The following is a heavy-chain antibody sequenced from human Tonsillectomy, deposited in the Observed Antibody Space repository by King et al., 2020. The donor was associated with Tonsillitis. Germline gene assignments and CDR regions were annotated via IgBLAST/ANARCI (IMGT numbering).Heavy chain of an antibody. D-gene: IGHD6-19*01. CDR3: ARGSRGGWSPFDY. CDR1: GGSISSSY. CDR2: IYDDGGT. Sequence: VQLQESGPGLVKTSETLSLTCTVSGGSISSSYWSWIRQSPGKGLEWIGYIYDDGGTNYNPSLKSRLVISLDTSKNQFSLKLSSVAAADTAVYYCARGSRGGWSPFDYWGPGDLVAVSS. V-gene: IGHV4-59*01. J-gene: IGHJ4*02.